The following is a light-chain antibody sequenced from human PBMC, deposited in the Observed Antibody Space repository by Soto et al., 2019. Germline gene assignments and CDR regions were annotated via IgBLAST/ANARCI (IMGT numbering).Light chain of an antibody. J-gene: IGKJ2*01. CDR3: QQRITWPET. CDR1: QSVGRH. V-gene: IGKV3-11*01. Sequence: EVVLTQSPATLSLSPGQRGALSCRASQSVGRHLAWYQVKPGQSPRLLIYEASKRAAGVPLRFSGSGSETDFTLIISRLDPEDFAVYDCQQRITWPETFGQGTKVEIK. CDR2: EAS.